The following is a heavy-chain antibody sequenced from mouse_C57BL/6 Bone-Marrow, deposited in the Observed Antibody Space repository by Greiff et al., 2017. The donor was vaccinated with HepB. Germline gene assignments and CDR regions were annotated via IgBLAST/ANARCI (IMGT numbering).Heavy chain of an antibody. CDR3: ARDDYAWFAY. V-gene: IGHV5-4*01. J-gene: IGHJ3*01. Sequence: DVKLVESGGGLVKPGGSLKLSCAASGFTFSSYAMSWVRQTPEKRLEWVATISDGGSYTYYPDNVKGRFTISRDNAKINLYLQMSHLKSEDTAMYYCARDDYAWFAYWGQGTLVTVSA. CDR1: GFTFSSYA. CDR2: ISDGGSYT. D-gene: IGHD2-4*01.